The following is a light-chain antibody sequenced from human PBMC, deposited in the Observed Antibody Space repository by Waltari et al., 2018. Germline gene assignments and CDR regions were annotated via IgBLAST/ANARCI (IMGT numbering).Light chain of an antibody. CDR2: GNN. CDR3: QSYDSSLSGSV. J-gene: IGLJ2*01. Sequence: QSVLTQPPSVSGAPGQRVTISCTGSSSSIGAGYDVNWYQQLPGTAPKLLIYGNNNRPSGVPDRFSGSKSGTSASLAITVLQAEDEADYYCQSYDSSLSGSVFGGGTILTVL. CDR1: SSSIGAGYD. V-gene: IGLV1-40*01.